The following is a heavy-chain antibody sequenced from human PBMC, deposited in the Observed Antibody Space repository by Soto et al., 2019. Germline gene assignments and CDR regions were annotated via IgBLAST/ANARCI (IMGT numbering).Heavy chain of an antibody. Sequence: GGSLRISCAASGFRFSGYGINWVRQAPGKGLEWVAVIWYDGTNKYYADSVKGRFTISRDDSKNTLYLQMNSLRAEDTAIYYCASDHSPYAYIYHPGSYDCWFDPWGRATLDTVTS. V-gene: IGHV3-33*01. CDR1: GFRFSGYG. D-gene: IGHD3-10*01. CDR2: IWYDGTNK. CDR3: ASDHSPYAYIYHPGSYDCWFDP. J-gene: IGHJ5*02.